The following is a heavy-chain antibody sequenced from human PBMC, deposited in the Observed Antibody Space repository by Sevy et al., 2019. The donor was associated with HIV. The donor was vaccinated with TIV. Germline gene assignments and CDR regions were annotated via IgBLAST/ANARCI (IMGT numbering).Heavy chain of an antibody. D-gene: IGHD2-2*01. Sequence: SETLSLTCAVSGYSISSGYYWGWIRQSPGKGLEWIGSIYDSGRTFYNPSLESRVTMSVDTYKNQFSLKLNSMTAADTAVYYCAGLRDILLIPAGWYFDYWGQGTLVTVSS. J-gene: IGHJ4*02. V-gene: IGHV4-38-2*01. CDR2: IYDSGRT. CDR3: AGLRDILLIPAGWYFDY. CDR1: GYSISSGYY.